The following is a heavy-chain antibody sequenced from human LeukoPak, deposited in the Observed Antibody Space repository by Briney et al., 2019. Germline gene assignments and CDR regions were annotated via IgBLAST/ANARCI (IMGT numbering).Heavy chain of an antibody. CDR3: ARSRYCSSTSCYYYYYMDV. D-gene: IGHD2-2*01. Sequence: SVKVSCKASGFTFSSYAISWVRQAPGQGLEWMGGIIPIFGTANYAQKFQGRVTITTDESTSTAYMELSSLRSEDTAVYYCARSRYCSSTSCYYYYYMDVWGKGTTVTVSS. J-gene: IGHJ6*03. V-gene: IGHV1-69*05. CDR2: IIPIFGTA. CDR1: GFTFSSYA.